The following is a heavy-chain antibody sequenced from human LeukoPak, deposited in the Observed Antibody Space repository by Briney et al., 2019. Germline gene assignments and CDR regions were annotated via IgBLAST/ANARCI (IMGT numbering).Heavy chain of an antibody. CDR2: ISSSSSYI. CDR3: ARDSRSGSEYWD. J-gene: IGHJ4*02. V-gene: IGHV3-21*01. Sequence: GGSLRLSCAASGFTFSSYSMNWVRQAPGKGLEWVSSISSSSSYIYYADSVKGRFTISRDNAKNSLYLQMNSLRAEDTAVYYCARDSRSGSEYWDWGQGTLVTVSS. CDR1: GFTFSSYS. D-gene: IGHD1-26*01.